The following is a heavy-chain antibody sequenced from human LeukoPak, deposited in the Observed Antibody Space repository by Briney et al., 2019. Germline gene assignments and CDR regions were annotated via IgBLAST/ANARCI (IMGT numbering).Heavy chain of an antibody. CDR2: ISGSGGST. V-gene: IGHV3-23*01. CDR3: AKDLAIYDSIYFDY. D-gene: IGHD3-22*01. Sequence: QPGGSLRLSCAASGFTFSSYAMSWVRQAPGKGLEWVSAISGSGGSTYYADSVKGRFTISRHNSKNTLYLQMNSLRAEDTAVYYCAKDLAIYDSIYFDYWGQGTLVTVSS. J-gene: IGHJ4*02. CDR1: GFTFSSYA.